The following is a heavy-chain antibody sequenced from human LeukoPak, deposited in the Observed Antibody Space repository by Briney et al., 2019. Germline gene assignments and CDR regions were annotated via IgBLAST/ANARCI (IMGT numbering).Heavy chain of an antibody. CDR3: ARHVGSSWSPFDY. CDR2: IYTSGST. V-gene: IGHV4-4*09. J-gene: IGHJ4*02. CDR1: GGSISSYY. Sequence: PSETLSLTCTVSGGSISSYYWSWIRQPPGKGLERIGYIYTSGSTNYNPSLKSRVTISVDTSKNQFSLKLSSVTAADTAVYYCARHVGSSWSPFDYWGQGTLVTVSS. D-gene: IGHD6-13*01.